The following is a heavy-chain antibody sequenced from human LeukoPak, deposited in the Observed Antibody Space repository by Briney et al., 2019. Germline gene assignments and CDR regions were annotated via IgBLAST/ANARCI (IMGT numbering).Heavy chain of an antibody. D-gene: IGHD5-18*01. CDR1: GFTFSNYA. Sequence: PGGSLRLSCAASGFTFSNYAMAWVRQAPGKGLEWVSVIGGGGESTYYADSVKGRFTISRDNSKNTLYLQMNSLRAEDTAVYYCAKVGGIQLWLKKPFDYRGQGTLVTVSS. CDR3: AKVGGIQLWLKKPFDY. V-gene: IGHV3-23*01. CDR2: IGGGGEST. J-gene: IGHJ4*02.